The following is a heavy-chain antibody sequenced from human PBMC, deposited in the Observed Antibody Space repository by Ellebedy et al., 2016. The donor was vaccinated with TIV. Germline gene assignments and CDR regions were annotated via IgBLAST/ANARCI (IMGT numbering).Heavy chain of an antibody. V-gene: IGHV1-69*06. D-gene: IGHD2-2*01. J-gene: IGHJ5*02. CDR1: GGTFSSYA. CDR3: ARGRGYCSSTSCYGNWFDP. Sequence: SVKVSXXASGGTFSSYAISWVRQAPGQGLEWMGGIIPIFGTANYAQKFQGRVTITADKSTSTAYMELSSLRSEDTAVYYCARGRGYCSSTSCYGNWFDPWGQGTLVTVSS. CDR2: IIPIFGTA.